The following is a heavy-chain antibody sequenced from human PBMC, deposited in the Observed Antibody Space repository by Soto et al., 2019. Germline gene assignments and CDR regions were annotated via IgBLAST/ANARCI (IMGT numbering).Heavy chain of an antibody. V-gene: IGHV1-8*01. D-gene: IGHD2-2*01. CDR3: ASDMSTT. CDR2: MNPNSGHT. CDR1: GYTFTSHD. Sequence: QVQLVQSGAEVKKPGASVKVSCKASGYTFTSHDINWMRQATGQGLEWMGWMNPNSGHTNYAQKFQGRVTMTRDTSISTAYMELTSLRSEHTAIYYCASDMSTTWGQGTLVTVSS. J-gene: IGHJ5*02.